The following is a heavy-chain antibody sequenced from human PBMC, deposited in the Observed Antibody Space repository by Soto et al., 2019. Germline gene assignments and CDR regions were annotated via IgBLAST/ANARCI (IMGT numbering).Heavy chain of an antibody. V-gene: IGHV4-59*12. J-gene: IGHJ4*02. CDR3: VRVGVGIGNHFDS. CDR2: IHYSGRT. CDR1: NGSISGFY. D-gene: IGHD1-26*01. Sequence: SETLSLTCSVSNGSISGFYWTWIRQPPGKILEWIGYIHYSGRTDYNPSLTSRATMSVDTSRNQFSLNLKSITAADTAVYYCVRVGVGIGNHFDSWGRGTLVTVSS.